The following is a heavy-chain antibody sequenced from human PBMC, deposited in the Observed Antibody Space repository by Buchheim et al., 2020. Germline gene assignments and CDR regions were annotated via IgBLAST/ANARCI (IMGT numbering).Heavy chain of an antibody. CDR3: ARVRVYSSSWYFDY. J-gene: IGHJ4*02. CDR2: IKQEGSEK. CDR1: GFTFSSYW. V-gene: IGHV3-7*01. Sequence: EVQLVESGGGLVQPGGSLRLSCAASGFTFSSYWMSWVRQAPGKGLEWVANIKQEGSEKYYADSVKGRFTISRDNAKNSLYLQMNSLRAEDTAVYYCARVRVYSSSWYFDYWGQGTL. D-gene: IGHD6-13*01.